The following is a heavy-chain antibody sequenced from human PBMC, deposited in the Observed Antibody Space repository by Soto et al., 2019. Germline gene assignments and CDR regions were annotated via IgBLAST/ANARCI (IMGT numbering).Heavy chain of an antibody. CDR3: ARNAYCFDL. Sequence: EQLVESGGGHVKPGGSLRLSCEASGFSFGAYTMNWVRQAPGKGLEWVSSIRGSGEYSYYADSVKGRFNSSRDNAKNSLFLQMNSLRGEDTAVYYCARNAYCFDLWGQGDLVTVSS. CDR2: IRGSGEYS. V-gene: IGHV3-21*02. J-gene: IGHJ5*02. CDR1: GFSFGAYT.